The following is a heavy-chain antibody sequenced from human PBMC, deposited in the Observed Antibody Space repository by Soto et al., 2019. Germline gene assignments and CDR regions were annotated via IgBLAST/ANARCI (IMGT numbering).Heavy chain of an antibody. V-gene: IGHV3-30*18. CDR2: ISHDGSKR. J-gene: IGHJ4*01. CDR1: GFTFSDFG. Sequence: GGSLRLSCEVSGFTFSDFGLDWVRQAPGKGLEWVAIISHDGSKRFYADSVKGRFTTSRDNSKNTLYLQMSSLRPEDTALYYCAKTATYVDGYDNTGYSSEDYWGHGTLVTVSS. CDR3: AKTATYVDGYDNTGYSSEDY. D-gene: IGHD3-22*01.